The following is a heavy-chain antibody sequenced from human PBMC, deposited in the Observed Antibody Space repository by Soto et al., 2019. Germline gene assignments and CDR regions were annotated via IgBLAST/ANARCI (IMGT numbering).Heavy chain of an antibody. Sequence: ASVKVSCKVSGYTLTELSMHWVRQAPGKGLEWMGGFDPEDGETIYAQKFQGRVTMTEDTSTDTAYMELSSLRSEDTAVYYCATDRGNYGGYRPLELDYWGQGTLVTVSS. V-gene: IGHV1-24*01. CDR1: GYTLTELS. CDR2: FDPEDGET. J-gene: IGHJ4*02. D-gene: IGHD4-17*01. CDR3: ATDRGNYGGYRPLELDY.